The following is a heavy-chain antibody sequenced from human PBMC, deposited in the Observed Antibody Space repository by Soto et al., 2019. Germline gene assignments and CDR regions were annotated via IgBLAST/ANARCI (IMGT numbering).Heavy chain of an antibody. CDR2: INAGNGNT. V-gene: IGHV1-3*01. Sequence: ASVKVSCKASGYTFTSYAMHWVRQAPGQRLEWMGWINAGNGNTKYAQKLQGRVTMTTDTSTSTAYMELRSLRSDDTAVYYCARDAVDSSGYYNYYYYGMDVWVQGTTVTVSS. J-gene: IGHJ6*02. CDR3: ARDAVDSSGYYNYYYYGMDV. CDR1: GYTFTSYA. D-gene: IGHD3-22*01.